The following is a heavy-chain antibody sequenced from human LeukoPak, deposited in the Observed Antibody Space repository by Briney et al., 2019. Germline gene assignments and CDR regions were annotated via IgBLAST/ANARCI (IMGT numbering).Heavy chain of an antibody. J-gene: IGHJ5*02. CDR2: TYYRSKWYN. V-gene: IGHV6-1*01. D-gene: IGHD1-26*01. CDR1: GDSVSSKSTA. Sequence: PSQTLSLTCAISGDSVSSKSTAWNWIRQSPSRGLEWLGRTYYRSKWYNDNAVSVKSRVTVNPDTSKNQFSLQLNSVTPEDTAVYYCARGVGNSGWFNDWGQGILVTVSS. CDR3: ARGVGNSGWFND.